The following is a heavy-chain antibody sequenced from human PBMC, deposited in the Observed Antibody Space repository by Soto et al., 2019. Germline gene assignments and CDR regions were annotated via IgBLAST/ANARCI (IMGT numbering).Heavy chain of an antibody. J-gene: IGHJ6*02. V-gene: IGHV3-30*18. CDR1: EFTFSAYA. D-gene: IGHD2-2*01. CDR3: AKEIGYALYYYYGMDV. CDR2: ISYDGSNK. Sequence: GGSLRLSCAASEFTFSAYAMNWVRQAPGKGLEWVAVISYDGSNKYYADSVKGRFTISRDNSKNTLYLQMNSLRAEDTAVYYCAKEIGYALYYYYGMDVWGQGTTVTVSS.